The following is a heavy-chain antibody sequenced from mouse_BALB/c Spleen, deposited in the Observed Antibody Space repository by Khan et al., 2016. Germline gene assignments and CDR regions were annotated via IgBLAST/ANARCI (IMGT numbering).Heavy chain of an antibody. CDR3: ARSYGYRGFAY. Sequence: VQLKESGPGLVKPSQSLSLTCTVTGYSITSDYAWNWIRQFPGNKLEWMGYISYSGSTSYNPSLKSRISITRDTSKNQFFLQLNSVTTEDTATYSCARSYGYRGFAYWGQGTPVTVSA. V-gene: IGHV3-2*02. CDR2: ISYSGST. J-gene: IGHJ3*01. D-gene: IGHD2-2*01. CDR1: GYSITSDYA.